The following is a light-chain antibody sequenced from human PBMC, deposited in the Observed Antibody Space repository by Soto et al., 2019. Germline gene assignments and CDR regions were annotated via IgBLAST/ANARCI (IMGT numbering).Light chain of an antibody. CDR2: AAS. CDR3: QQSYSSPPT. J-gene: IGKJ1*01. Sequence: DIQMTQSPSSLSASVGDRVTITCRASQTINIDLNWYQQKPGKAPKLLIFAASSLQSGVPSRFSGSRSGPDFTLTISSLQPEDFATYYCQQSYSSPPTFGQGTKVDIK. V-gene: IGKV1-39*01. CDR1: QTINID.